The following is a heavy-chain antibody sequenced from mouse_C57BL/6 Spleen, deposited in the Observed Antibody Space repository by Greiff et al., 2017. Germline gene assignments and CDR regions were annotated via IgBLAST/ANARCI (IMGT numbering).Heavy chain of an antibody. CDR2: INPNNGGT. CDR1: GYTFTDYN. D-gene: IGHD1-1*01. V-gene: IGHV1-22*01. J-gene: IGHJ4*01. CDR3: ARSLYYGSSSYYYAMDY. Sequence: EVQLQQSGPELVKPGASVKMSCKASGYTFTDYNMHWVKQSHGKSLEWIGYINPNNGGTSYNQKFKGKATLTVNKSSSTAYMELRSLTSEDSAVYYCARSLYYGSSSYYYAMDYWGQGTSVTVSS.